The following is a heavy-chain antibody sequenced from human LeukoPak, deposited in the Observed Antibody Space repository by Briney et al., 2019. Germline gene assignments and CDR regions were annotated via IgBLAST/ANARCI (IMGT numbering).Heavy chain of an antibody. J-gene: IGHJ5*02. Sequence: PSETLSLTCAVYGGSFSGYYWSWIRQPPGKGLEWIGEINHSGSTNYNPSLKSRVTISVDTSKNQFSLELSSVTAADTAVYYCARRYSSSSFNWFDPWGQGTLVTVSS. CDR2: INHSGST. CDR1: GGSFSGYY. CDR3: ARRYSSSSFNWFDP. D-gene: IGHD6-6*01. V-gene: IGHV4-34*01.